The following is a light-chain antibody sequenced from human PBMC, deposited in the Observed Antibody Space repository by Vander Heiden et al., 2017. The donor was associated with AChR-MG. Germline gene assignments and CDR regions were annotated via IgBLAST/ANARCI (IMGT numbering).Light chain of an antibody. J-gene: IGKJ4*01. CDR3: QQRTNWPLT. CDR1: QSVTNY. CDR2: DAT. Sequence: ELVFTQSPATLSLSLGARATLSCRASQSVTNYLPRYQQKPAQATRLLNGDATNGATGIPARFSGSGSGTDFTLTISSLEPEDFAVYCCQQRTNWPLTFGGGTKVEI. V-gene: IGKV3-11*01.